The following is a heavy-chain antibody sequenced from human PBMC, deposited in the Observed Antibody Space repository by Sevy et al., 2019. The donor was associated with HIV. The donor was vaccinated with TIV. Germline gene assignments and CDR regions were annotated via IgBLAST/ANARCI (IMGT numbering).Heavy chain of an antibody. CDR1: GFIFNRFG. J-gene: IGHJ3*02. V-gene: IGHV3-30*18. CDR2: MSYDGSKK. D-gene: IGHD3-22*01. CDR3: AKDSYYYDSSGYYYHPDAFDI. Sequence: GGSLRLSCAASGFIFNRFGMHWVRQGPGKGLEWVAVMSYDGSKKYYADSVKGRFTISRDDSKNTLYVQMNSLRAEDTAVYYCAKDSYYYDSSGYYYHPDAFDIWGQGTMVTVSS.